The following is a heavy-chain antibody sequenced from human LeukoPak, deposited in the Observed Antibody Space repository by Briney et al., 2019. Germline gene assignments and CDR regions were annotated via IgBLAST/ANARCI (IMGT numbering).Heavy chain of an antibody. V-gene: IGHV1-69*13. J-gene: IGHJ6*02. CDR3: AREGAFYYDFWSGYRDGMDV. D-gene: IGHD3-3*01. CDR2: IIPIFGTA. CDR1: GGTFSSYA. Sequence: SVTVSCTASGGTFSSYAISWVRQAPGQGLEWMGGIIPIFGTANYAQKFQGRVTITADESTSTAYMELSSLRSEDTAVYYCAREGAFYYDFWSGYRDGMDVWGQGTTVTVSS.